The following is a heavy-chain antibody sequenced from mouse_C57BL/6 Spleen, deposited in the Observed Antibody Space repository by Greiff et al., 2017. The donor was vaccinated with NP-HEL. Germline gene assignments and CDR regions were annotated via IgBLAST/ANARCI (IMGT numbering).Heavy chain of an antibody. CDR1: GYTFTDYN. V-gene: IGHV1-18*01. CDR2: INPNNGGT. Sequence: EVQLQQSGPELVKPGASVKIPCKASGYTFTDYNMDWVKQSHGKSLEWIGDINPNNGGTIYNQKFKGKATLTVDKSSSTAYMELRSLTSEDTAVYYCARSRAITTVVANWYFDVWGTGTTVTVSS. D-gene: IGHD1-1*01. J-gene: IGHJ1*03. CDR3: ARSRAITTVVANWYFDV.